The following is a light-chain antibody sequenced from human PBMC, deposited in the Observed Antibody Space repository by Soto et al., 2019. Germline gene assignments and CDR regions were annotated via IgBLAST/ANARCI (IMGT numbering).Light chain of an antibody. Sequence: QSALTQPASVSGSPGQSITISCTGTSSDVGGYNYVSWYQHHPGKAPKLIIYDVSNRPSGVSNRFSGSKSANTASLTISGLQAEDEADYYCSAYTSSSAMGVFGTGTKLTVL. J-gene: IGLJ1*01. CDR2: DVS. CDR1: SSDVGGYNY. CDR3: SAYTSSSAMGV. V-gene: IGLV2-14*03.